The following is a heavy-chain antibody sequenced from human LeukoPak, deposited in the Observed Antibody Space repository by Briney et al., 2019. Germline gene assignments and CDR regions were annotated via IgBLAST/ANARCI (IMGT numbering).Heavy chain of an antibody. CDR2: ISSSSSYI. CDR1: GFTFSSYS. J-gene: IGHJ4*02. Sequence: PGGSLRLSCAASGFTFSSYSMNWVRQAPGKGLEWVSSISSSSSYIYYADSVKGQFTISRDNAKNSLYLQMNSLRAEDTAVYYCARDSHWAFDYWGQGTLVTVSS. D-gene: IGHD7-27*01. CDR3: ARDSHWAFDY. V-gene: IGHV3-21*01.